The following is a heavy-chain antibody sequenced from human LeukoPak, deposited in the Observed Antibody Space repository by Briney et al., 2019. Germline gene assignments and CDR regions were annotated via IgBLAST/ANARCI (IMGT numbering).Heavy chain of an antibody. D-gene: IGHD3-16*01. CDR3: AKDRGRAFDY. Sequence: PGGSLRLSCAASGFTFSRNGMHWVRQAPGKGLEWVAFIRYDGSDKYYADSVKGRFTISRDNSKNTLYLQMNSLRAEDTAVYYCAKDRGRAFDYWGQGTLVTVSS. CDR2: IRYDGSDK. V-gene: IGHV3-30*02. CDR1: GFTFSRNG. J-gene: IGHJ4*02.